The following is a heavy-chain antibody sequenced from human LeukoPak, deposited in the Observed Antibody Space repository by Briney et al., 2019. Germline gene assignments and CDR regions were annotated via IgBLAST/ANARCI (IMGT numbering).Heavy chain of an antibody. CDR3: ARETGSAVGSTDLDY. D-gene: IGHD4-17*01. V-gene: IGHV3-30-3*01. Sequence: GGSLRLSCAASGFTFSDYYMSWIRQAPGKGLEWVAVISYDGSNKYFADSVKGRFTISRDTSKNTLYLQMNSLRAEDTAVYYCARETGSAVGSTDLDYWGQGTLVTVSS. CDR1: GFTFSDYY. CDR2: ISYDGSNK. J-gene: IGHJ4*02.